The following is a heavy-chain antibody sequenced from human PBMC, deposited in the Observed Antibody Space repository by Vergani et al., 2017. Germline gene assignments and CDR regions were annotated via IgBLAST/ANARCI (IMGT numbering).Heavy chain of an antibody. J-gene: IGHJ4*02. CDR3: ARGAHYYDSSGYYYEYLDY. D-gene: IGHD3-22*01. CDR2: IYTSGST. CDR1: GGSISSGSYY. Sequence: QVQLQESGPGLVKPSQTLSLTCTVSGGSISSGSYYWSWIRQPAGKGLEWIGRIYTSGSTNYNPSLKSRVTISVDTSKNQFSLKLSSVTAADTAVYYCARGAHYYDSSGYYYEYLDYWGQGTLVTVSS. V-gene: IGHV4-61*02.